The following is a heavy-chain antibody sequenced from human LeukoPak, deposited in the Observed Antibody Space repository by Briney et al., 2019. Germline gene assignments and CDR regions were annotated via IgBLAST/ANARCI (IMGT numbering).Heavy chain of an antibody. CDR2: IYYRGST. CDR3: ARSRDSSADRNNYFDP. J-gene: IGHJ5*02. CDR1: GGSINTYY. V-gene: IGHV4-59*01. Sequence: SETLSLTCTVSGGSINTYYWSWIRQPPGKGLEWIGNIYYRGSTNYNPSLKSRVTISVDTSKNQFSLTLTSVTAADTAVYYCARSRDSSADRNNYFDPWGQGTLVTVSS. D-gene: IGHD3-22*01.